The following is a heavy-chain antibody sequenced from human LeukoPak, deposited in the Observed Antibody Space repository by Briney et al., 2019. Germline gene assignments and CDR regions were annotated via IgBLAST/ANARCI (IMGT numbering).Heavy chain of an antibody. Sequence: SETLSLTCTVSGDSISSSSYYWGWIRQPPGKGLEWLGSLYYSGSTYYNPSLKSRVTISVDTSKNQFSLKLSSVTAADTAVYYCARTTMVRGTYYMDVWGKGTTVTVSS. CDR3: ARTTMVRGTYYMDV. CDR2: LYYSGST. J-gene: IGHJ6*03. CDR1: GDSISSSSYY. V-gene: IGHV4-39*07. D-gene: IGHD3-10*01.